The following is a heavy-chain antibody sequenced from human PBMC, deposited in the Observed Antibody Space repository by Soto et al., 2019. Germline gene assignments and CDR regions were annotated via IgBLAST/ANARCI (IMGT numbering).Heavy chain of an antibody. J-gene: IGHJ4*02. CDR2: IIPIFGPA. V-gene: IGHV1-69*12. CDR1: GGTFSSYA. Sequence: QVQLVQSGAEVKKPGSSVKVSCKASGGTFSSYAISWVRQAPGQGLEWMGGIIPIFGPANYAQKFQGRVTITAEEARSTAYMELSSLSSEDTVVHDCASEVHTYWGGECYQVYWGRGTLVTVSS. CDR3: ASEVHTYWGGECYQVY. D-gene: IGHD2-21*01.